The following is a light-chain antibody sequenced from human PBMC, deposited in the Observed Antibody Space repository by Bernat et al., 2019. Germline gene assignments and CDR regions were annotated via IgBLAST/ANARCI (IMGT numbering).Light chain of an antibody. CDR3: QVWDPHSDHVV. Sequence: SYVLIQPPSVSVAPGKTATFTCGGDNLETKPVHWYQQKPGQAPVVVVYDTRDRPSGIPDRCSGSHSGNTATLTIRRVAAGDEADYFCQVWDPHSDHVVFGGGTKLTVL. J-gene: IGLJ3*02. CDR1: NLETKP. V-gene: IGLV3-21*03. CDR2: DTR.